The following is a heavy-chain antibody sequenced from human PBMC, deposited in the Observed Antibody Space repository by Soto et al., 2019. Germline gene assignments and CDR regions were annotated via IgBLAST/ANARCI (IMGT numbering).Heavy chain of an antibody. D-gene: IGHD5-12*01. CDR3: ARDYSARGYDPVGMDV. Sequence: EVQLVESGGGLIQPGGSLRLSCAASGFTVSSNYMSWVRQAPGKGLEWVSVIYSGGSTYYADSVKGRFTISRGNSKNTLYLQMSSLRAEDTAVYYCARDYSARGYDPVGMDVWGQGTTVTVSS. V-gene: IGHV3-53*01. CDR2: IYSGGST. CDR1: GFTVSSNY. J-gene: IGHJ6*02.